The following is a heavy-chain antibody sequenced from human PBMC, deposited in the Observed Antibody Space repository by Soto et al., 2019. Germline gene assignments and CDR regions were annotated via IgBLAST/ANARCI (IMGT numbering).Heavy chain of an antibody. CDR3: ARASRYCCGGSCYPYYYYGMDV. CDR1: GFTFSSYG. D-gene: IGHD2-15*01. V-gene: IGHV3-33*01. CDR2: IWYDGSNK. J-gene: IGHJ6*02. Sequence: GGSLRLSCAASGFTFSSYGMHWVRQAPGKGLEWVAVIWYDGSNKYYADSVKGRFTISRDNSKNTLYLQMNSLRAEDTAVYYCARASRYCCGGSCYPYYYYGMDVWGQGTTVTVSS.